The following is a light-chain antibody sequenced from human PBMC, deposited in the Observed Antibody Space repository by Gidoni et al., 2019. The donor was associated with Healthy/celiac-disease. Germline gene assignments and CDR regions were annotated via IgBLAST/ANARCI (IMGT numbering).Light chain of an antibody. CDR2: EVS. V-gene: IGLV2-23*02. CDR3: CSYAGSSTFVV. CDR1: SSDVGSYNL. J-gene: IGLJ2*01. Sequence: GLCFSISCTGTSSDVGSYNLVSWYQQHPGKAPKLMIYEVSKRPSGVSNRFSGSKSGNTASLTISGLQAEDEADYYCCSYAGSSTFVVFGGGTKLTVL.